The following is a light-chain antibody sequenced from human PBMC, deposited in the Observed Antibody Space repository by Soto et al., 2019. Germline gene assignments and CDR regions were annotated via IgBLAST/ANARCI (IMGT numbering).Light chain of an antibody. V-gene: IGLV2-23*01. J-gene: IGLJ1*01. CDR1: ISDVGSSGP. CDR2: EGS. CDR3: CSYVGTYTGV. Sequence: QSVLTQPASVSGSPGQSITISCSGSISDVGSSGPVSWYQHHPGQVPKLIIYEGSRRPSGVSSRFSGSKTGNTASLTITGLQAEDEANYYCCSYVGTYTGVFGTGTKVTVL.